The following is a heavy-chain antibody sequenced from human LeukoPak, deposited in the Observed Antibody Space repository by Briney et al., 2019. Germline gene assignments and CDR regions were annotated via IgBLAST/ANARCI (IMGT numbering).Heavy chain of an antibody. CDR3: ATHSTDYYDSSGYLFDY. J-gene: IGHJ4*02. CDR2: INPNSGGT. CDR1: GYTFTGYY. D-gene: IGHD3-22*01. V-gene: IGHV1-2*02. Sequence: GASVKVSCKASGYTFTGYYMHWVRQAPGQGLEWMGWINPNSGGTNYAQKFQGRVTMTRDTSISTAYMELSRLRSDDMAVYYCATHSTDYYDSSGYLFDYWGQGTLVTVSS.